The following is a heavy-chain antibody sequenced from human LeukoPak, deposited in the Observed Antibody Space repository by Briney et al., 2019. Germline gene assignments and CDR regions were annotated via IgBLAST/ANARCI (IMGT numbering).Heavy chain of an antibody. J-gene: IGHJ4*02. V-gene: IGHV4-59*12. CDR3: AATDFYYYDSSAFFH. D-gene: IGHD3-22*01. CDR2: IYYTGST. Sequence: SETLSLTCTVSGGSINSYYWNWIRQPPGKGLEWIGYIYYTGSTNYNPSLRSRVTVSVDTSKNQFSLRLSSVTAADTAVYYCAATDFYYYDSSAFFHWGQGTLVTVSS. CDR1: GGSINSYY.